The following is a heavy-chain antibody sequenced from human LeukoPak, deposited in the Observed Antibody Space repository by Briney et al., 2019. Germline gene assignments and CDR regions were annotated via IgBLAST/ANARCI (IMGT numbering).Heavy chain of an antibody. Sequence: PGGSLRLSCAASGFTFSSYAMSWVRQAPGKGLEWVSAISGSGGSTYYADSVKGRFTISRDNSKNTLYLQMNSLRAEDTAVYYYAKDASYSSGWDLFDYWGQGTLVTVSS. D-gene: IGHD6-19*01. CDR2: ISGSGGST. CDR1: GFTFSSYA. V-gene: IGHV3-23*01. J-gene: IGHJ4*02. CDR3: AKDASYSSGWDLFDY.